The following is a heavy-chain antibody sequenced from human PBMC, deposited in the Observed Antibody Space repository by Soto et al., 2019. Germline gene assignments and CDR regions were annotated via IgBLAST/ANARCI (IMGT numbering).Heavy chain of an antibody. V-gene: IGHV3-48*02. CDR1: GFTFSSYS. J-gene: IGHJ6*02. D-gene: IGHD6-13*01. CDR2: ISSSSSTI. CDR3: ARESVGIAAAFYYYGMDV. Sequence: LRLSCAASGFTFSSYSMNWVRQAPGKGLEWVSYISSSSSTIYYADSVKGRFTISRDNAKNSLYLQMNSLRDEDTAVYYCARESVGIAAAFYYYGMDVWGQGTTVTVSS.